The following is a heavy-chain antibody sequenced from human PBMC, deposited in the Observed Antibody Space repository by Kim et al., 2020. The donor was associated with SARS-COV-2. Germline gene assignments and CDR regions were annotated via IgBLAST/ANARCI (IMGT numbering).Heavy chain of an antibody. CDR1: GYTLTELS. V-gene: IGHV1-24*01. J-gene: IGHJ6*01. D-gene: IGHD2-2*01. CDR2: FDPEDGET. CDR3: ATAPTYYCSSTSCYQNGYHYGMDV. Sequence: ASVKVSCKVSGYTLTELSMHWVRQAPGKGLEWMGGFDPEDGETIYAQKFQGRVTMTEDTSTDTAYMELSSLRSEDTAVYYCATAPTYYCSSTSCYQNGYHYGMDVWGRGTTVTVSS.